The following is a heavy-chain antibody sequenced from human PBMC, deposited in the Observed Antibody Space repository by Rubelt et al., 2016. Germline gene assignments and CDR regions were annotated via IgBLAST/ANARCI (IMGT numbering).Heavy chain of an antibody. V-gene: IGHV1-46*01. Sequence: QVQLVQSGAEVKKPGASVKVSCKASGYTFTSYYMHWVRQAPGQGLEWLGIINPSGGSTSYGKKFQGGVTMTRDTSTSTVYMELSSLRSEDTAVYYCARSPRYDFEDNWFDPWGQGTLVTVSS. D-gene: IGHD3-3*01. CDR2: INPSGGST. CDR1: GYTFTSYY. J-gene: IGHJ5*02. CDR3: ARSPRYDFEDNWFDP.